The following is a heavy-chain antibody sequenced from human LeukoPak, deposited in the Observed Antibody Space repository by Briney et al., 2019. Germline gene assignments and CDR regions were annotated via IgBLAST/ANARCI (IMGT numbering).Heavy chain of an antibody. V-gene: IGHV1-8*01. J-gene: IGHJ5*02. CDR3: ARGNWERANWFDP. CDR2: MNPNSGNT. D-gene: IGHD1-26*01. CDR1: GYTFTSYD. Sequence: ASVKVSCKASGYTFTSYDINWVRQATGRGLEWMGWMNPNSGNTGYAQKFQGRVTMTRNTSISTAYMELSSLRSEDTAVYYCARGNWERANWFDPWGQGTLVTVSS.